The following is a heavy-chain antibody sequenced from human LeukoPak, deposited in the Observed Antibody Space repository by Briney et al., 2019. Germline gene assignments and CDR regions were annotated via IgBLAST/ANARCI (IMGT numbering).Heavy chain of an antibody. D-gene: IGHD6-19*01. CDR1: GFTFSSYW. CDR2: INHSGST. J-gene: IGHJ3*02. V-gene: IGHV4-34*01. Sequence: GSLRLSCAASGFTFSSYWMHWVRQAPGKGLEWIGEINHSGSTNYNPSLKSRVTISVDTSKNQFSLKLSSVTAADTAVYYCARRSSGWPKGAFDIWGQGTMVTVSS. CDR3: ARRSSGWPKGAFDI.